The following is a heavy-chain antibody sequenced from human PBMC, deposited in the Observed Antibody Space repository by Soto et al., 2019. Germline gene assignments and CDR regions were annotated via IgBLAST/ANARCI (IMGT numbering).Heavy chain of an antibody. V-gene: IGHV3-21*01. J-gene: IGHJ3*02. D-gene: IGHD2-15*01. CDR2: ISSSSSYI. CDR3: ARELGYRSGGSCHAAYDAYDI. CDR1: GFTFSSYS. Sequence: PVGSLRLSCAASGFTFSSYSMNWVRQAPGKGLEWVSSISSSSSYIYYADSVKGRFTISRDNAKNSLYLQMNSLRAEDTAVYYCARELGYRSGGSCHAAYDAYDIWGQGTMVTVSS.